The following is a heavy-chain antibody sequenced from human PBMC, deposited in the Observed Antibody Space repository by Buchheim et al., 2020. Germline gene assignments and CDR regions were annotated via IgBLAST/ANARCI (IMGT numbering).Heavy chain of an antibody. Sequence: QLQLVESGGGVVQPGRSLRLSCAASGLTFSSYAMHWVRQAPGKGLEWVAVVSYDGTYKSYADSVKGRFTISTDNSKNTLYLQMNSLRGEDTAVYYCARDRSGMDVWGQGTT. J-gene: IGHJ6*02. CDR1: GLTFSSYA. CDR3: ARDRSGMDV. CDR2: VSYDGTYK. V-gene: IGHV3-30*04.